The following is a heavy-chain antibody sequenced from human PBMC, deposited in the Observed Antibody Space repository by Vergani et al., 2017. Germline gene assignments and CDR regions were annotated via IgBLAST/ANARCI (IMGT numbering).Heavy chain of an antibody. V-gene: IGHV4-59*01. Sequence: QVQLHESGPGLVKPSETLSLTCTVSGGSISRDYWSWIRQPPGKGLEWVGYISYSGSTNYNPSLKSRVTVSVGTSKNQFSLKVSSVTAAATAVYYCARGTSGFGELGVYMDGWGKGP. CDR1: GGSISRDY. CDR3: ARGTSGFGELGVYMDG. D-gene: IGHD3-10*01. CDR2: ISYSGST. J-gene: IGHJ6*03.